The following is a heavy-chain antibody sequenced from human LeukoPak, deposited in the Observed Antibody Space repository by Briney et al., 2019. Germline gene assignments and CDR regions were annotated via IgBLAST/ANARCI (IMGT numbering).Heavy chain of an antibody. J-gene: IGHJ4*02. Sequence: GGSLRLSCAASGFTFSNAWMSWVRQAPGKGLEWVGRIKSKSVGGTTDYAAPVKGRYTISRDDSKNTLYLQMNSLKTEDTAVYYCTQTVTTTRSLSDYWGQGTLVTVSS. CDR3: TQTVTTTRSLSDY. V-gene: IGHV3-15*01. CDR2: IKSKSVGGTT. CDR1: GFTFSNAW. D-gene: IGHD4-17*01.